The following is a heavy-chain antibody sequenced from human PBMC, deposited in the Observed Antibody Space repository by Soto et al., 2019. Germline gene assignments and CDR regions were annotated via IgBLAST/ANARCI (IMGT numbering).Heavy chain of an antibody. J-gene: IGHJ4*02. CDR3: ARTLPNRQLFDS. V-gene: IGHV4-59*01. Sequence: PSETLSLTCTVSGGFMWGWIRQSPDKGLEWIGYIYNSGRYNYNPSLESRLTISIDTSKNQFSLRLASVTAADTAVYYCARTLPNRQLFDSWSQGTLVTVS. CDR2: IYNSGRY. D-gene: IGHD1-1*01. CDR1: GGFM.